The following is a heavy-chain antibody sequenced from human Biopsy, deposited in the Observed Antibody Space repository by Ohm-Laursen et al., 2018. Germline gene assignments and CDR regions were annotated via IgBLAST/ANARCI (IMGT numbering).Heavy chain of an antibody. Sequence: ASVKVSCKVSDYTFYSYGITWVRRAPGQGLEWMGWINPDSGVTNYAQKFQGRVTMTRDTSISTAYMELSRLGSDDTAVYYCARDKYRSWNYFDNWGQGSLVTVSS. CDR3: ARDKYRSWNYFDN. CDR2: INPDSGVT. J-gene: IGHJ4*02. D-gene: IGHD6-19*01. V-gene: IGHV1-2*02. CDR1: DYTFYSYG.